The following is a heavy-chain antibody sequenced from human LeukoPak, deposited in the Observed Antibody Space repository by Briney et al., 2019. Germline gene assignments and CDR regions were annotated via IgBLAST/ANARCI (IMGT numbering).Heavy chain of an antibody. CDR2: ISAYNGNT. V-gene: IGHV1-18*01. CDR3: ARDRMEWERPFDAFDI. D-gene: IGHD1-26*01. J-gene: IGHJ3*02. Sequence: ASVKVSCKASGYTFTSYGISWVRQAPGQGLEWMGWISAYNGNTNYAQKLQGRVTMTTDTSTSTAYMELRSLRSDDTAVYYCARDRMEWERPFDAFDIWGQGTMVTVSS. CDR1: GYTFTSYG.